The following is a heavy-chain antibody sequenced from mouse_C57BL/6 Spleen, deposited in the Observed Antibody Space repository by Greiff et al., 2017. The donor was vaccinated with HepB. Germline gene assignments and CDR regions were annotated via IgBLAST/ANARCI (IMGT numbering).Heavy chain of an antibody. Sequence: QVQLQQSGAELVKPGASVKMSCKASGYTFTTYPIEWMKQTHGKSLEWIGNFHPYNDDTKYNEKFKGKATLTVEKSSSTVYLELSRLTSDASDVYYCARGYYEDYAMDYWGKGTSVTVSS. J-gene: IGHJ4*01. CDR1: GYTFTTYP. CDR2: FHPYNDDT. D-gene: IGHD1-1*01. V-gene: IGHV1-47*01. CDR3: ARGYYEDYAMDY.